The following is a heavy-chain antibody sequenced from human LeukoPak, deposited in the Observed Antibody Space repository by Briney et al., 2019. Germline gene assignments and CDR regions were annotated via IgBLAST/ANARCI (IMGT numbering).Heavy chain of an antibody. J-gene: IGHJ5*02. Sequence: ASVKVSCKASGYTFTDYYIHWVRQAPGQGLEWMGWINPNSGGTNYAQKFQGRVTMTRDTSISTAYMELSRLRSDDTAVYYCARDRSNIVVVPAAIRANWFDPWGQGTLVTVSS. D-gene: IGHD2-2*02. V-gene: IGHV1-2*02. CDR3: ARDRSNIVVVPAAIRANWFDP. CDR2: INPNSGGT. CDR1: GYTFTDYY.